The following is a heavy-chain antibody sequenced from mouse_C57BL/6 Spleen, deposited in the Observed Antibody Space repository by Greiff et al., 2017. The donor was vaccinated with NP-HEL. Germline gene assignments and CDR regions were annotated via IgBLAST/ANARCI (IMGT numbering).Heavy chain of an antibody. V-gene: IGHV14-4*01. Sequence: VQLQQSGAELVRPGASVKLSCTASGFNIKDDYMHWVKQRPEQGLEWIGWIDPENGDTEYASKFQGKATITADTSSNTAYLQLSSLTSEDTAVYYCTTSGLRRGAWFAYWGQGTLVTVSA. D-gene: IGHD2-4*01. CDR2: IDPENGDT. CDR3: TTSGLRRGAWFAY. J-gene: IGHJ3*01. CDR1: GFNIKDDY.